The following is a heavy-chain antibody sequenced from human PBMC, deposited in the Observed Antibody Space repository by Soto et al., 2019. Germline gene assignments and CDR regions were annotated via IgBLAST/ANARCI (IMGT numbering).Heavy chain of an antibody. D-gene: IGHD3-10*01. CDR3: ARGRSFSYDSTPPPMFDP. Sequence: GGSLRLSCAGSGFTFSTFDIHWVRQAPGKGLEWVSGIGTLSDTFYAASVQGRFTISRQNAKSSVYLQMNSLRAGDTAFYYCARGRSFSYDSTPPPMFDPWGQGTLVTVSS. J-gene: IGHJ5*02. V-gene: IGHV3-13*01. CDR2: IGTLSDT. CDR1: GFTFSTFD.